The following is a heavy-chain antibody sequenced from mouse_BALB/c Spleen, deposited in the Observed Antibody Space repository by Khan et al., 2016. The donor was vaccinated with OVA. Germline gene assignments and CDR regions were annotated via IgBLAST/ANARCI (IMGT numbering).Heavy chain of an antibody. D-gene: IGHD1-2*01. CDR2: ISPGSGDT. Sequence: QVQLQQPGAELARPGASVKLSCKASGYTFTDYYINWVKLRTGQGLEWIGEISPGSGDTYYNERFKGKATLTADKSCSTAYMQLSSLTSEASAVYFCARRNYFGYTFAYWGQGTLVTVSA. V-gene: IGHV1-77*01. CDR3: ARRNYFGYTFAY. J-gene: IGHJ3*01. CDR1: GYTFTDYY.